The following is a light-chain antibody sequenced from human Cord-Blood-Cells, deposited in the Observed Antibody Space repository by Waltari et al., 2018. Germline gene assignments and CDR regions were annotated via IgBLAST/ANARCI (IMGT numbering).Light chain of an antibody. V-gene: IGKV1-39*01. J-gene: IGKJ3*01. CDR3: QQSYSTPFT. Sequence: DIQMTQSPYSLSASVGDRVTITCRASQSISSYLNWYQQKPGKAPKLLIYAASSLQSWVPSRLSGSGSGTDFTLTISSLQPEDFATYYCQQSYSTPFTFGPGTKLDIK. CDR1: QSISSY. CDR2: AAS.